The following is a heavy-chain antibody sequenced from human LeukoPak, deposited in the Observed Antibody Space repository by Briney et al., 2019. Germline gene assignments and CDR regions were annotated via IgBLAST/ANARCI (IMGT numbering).Heavy chain of an antibody. D-gene: IGHD5-18*01. V-gene: IGHV1-2*02. Sequence: ASVKVSCKASGYSFTGHYMHWVRQAPGQGLEWMGWINPKSGGTNYAQKFQGRVTMTRDTSISTAYMELSRLRSDDTAVYYCARDSKFGTAMVTSVWGKGTTVTVSS. CDR2: INPKSGGT. CDR3: ARDSKFGTAMVTSV. CDR1: GYSFTGHY. J-gene: IGHJ6*04.